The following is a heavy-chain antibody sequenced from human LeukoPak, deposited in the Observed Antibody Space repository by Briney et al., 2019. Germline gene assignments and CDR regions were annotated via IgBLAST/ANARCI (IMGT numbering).Heavy chain of an antibody. CDR1: GFTFSSSW. Sequence: GGSLRLSCAASGFTFSSSWMNWVRQAPGKGLEWVANIKQDGSEKYYVDSVKGRFTISRDNAKNSLYLQMNSLRAEDTAVYYCARGHDYGDYHAPYFDYWGQGTLVTVSS. CDR3: ARGHDYGDYHAPYFDY. D-gene: IGHD4-17*01. V-gene: IGHV3-7*01. CDR2: IKQDGSEK. J-gene: IGHJ4*02.